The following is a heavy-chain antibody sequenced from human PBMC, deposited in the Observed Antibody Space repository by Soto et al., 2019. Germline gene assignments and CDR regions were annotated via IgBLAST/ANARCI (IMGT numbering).Heavy chain of an antibody. Sequence: QVQLQQWGAGLLKPSETLSLTCAVYGGFVSSGTYYWSWLRQPPGKGLEWIGEMSHSGGTHFNPSLKRRRTIPVVPYKNQFSLKMSSVTAAVTALYYCARVERGTATTVVDAFDIWGPGTMVTVSS. J-gene: IGHJ3*02. D-gene: IGHD1-7*01. CDR3: ARVERGTATTVVDAFDI. V-gene: IGHV4-34*01. CDR1: GGFVSSGTYY. CDR2: MSHSGGT.